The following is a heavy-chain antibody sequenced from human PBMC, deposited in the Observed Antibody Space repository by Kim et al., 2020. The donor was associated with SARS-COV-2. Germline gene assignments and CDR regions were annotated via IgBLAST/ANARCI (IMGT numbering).Heavy chain of an antibody. D-gene: IGHD3-3*01. V-gene: IGHV4-30-2*01. J-gene: IGHJ4*02. Sequence: SETLSLTCAVSGGSISSGGYSWSWIRQPPGKGLEWIGYIYHSGSTYYNPSLKSRVTISVDRSKNQFSLKLSSVTAADTAVYYCARGWSGRRRDFDYWGQGTLVTVSS. CDR3: ARGWSGRRRDFDY. CDR1: GGSISSGGYS. CDR2: IYHSGST.